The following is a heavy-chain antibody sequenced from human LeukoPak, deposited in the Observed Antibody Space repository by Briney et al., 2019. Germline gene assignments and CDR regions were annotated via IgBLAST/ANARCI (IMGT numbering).Heavy chain of an antibody. CDR2: ISSSSSYI. CDR3: ARDGHSSGWYVDY. J-gene: IGHJ4*02. V-gene: IGHV3-21*01. D-gene: IGHD6-19*01. CDR1: GLIFSSYA. Sequence: GGSLRLSCAASGLIFSSYAMSWVRQAPGKGLEWVSSISSSSSYIYYADSVKGRFTISRDNAKNSLYLQMNSLRAEDTAVYYCARDGHSSGWYVDYWGQGTLVTVSS.